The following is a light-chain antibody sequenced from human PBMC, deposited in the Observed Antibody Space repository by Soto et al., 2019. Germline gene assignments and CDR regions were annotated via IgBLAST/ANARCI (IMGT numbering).Light chain of an antibody. CDR2: EVS. Sequence: ALTQPPSASGSPGQSVTISCTGTSSDVGGYNYVSWYQQHPGKAPKLMIYEVSKRPSGVPDRFSGSKSGNTASLTVSGLQAEDEADYYCSSYAGSNSVFGGGTKLTVL. V-gene: IGLV2-8*01. CDR3: SSYAGSNSV. CDR1: SSDVGGYNY. J-gene: IGLJ2*01.